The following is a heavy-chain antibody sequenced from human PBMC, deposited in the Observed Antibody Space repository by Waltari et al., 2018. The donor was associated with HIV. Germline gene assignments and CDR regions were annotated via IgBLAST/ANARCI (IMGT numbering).Heavy chain of an antibody. Sequence: EEKLVQSGAEVKEPGESLKISCKSLGNNFAGYWVGWVRQMPGTGLGWSGVIYPGDSDAVYSPSFQGRVIMSTDSSISTVYLQWSSLRASDTAMYYCARRKGDYRTAFDIWGQGTMVTASS. J-gene: IGHJ3*02. D-gene: IGHD4-17*01. CDR1: GNNFAGYW. V-gene: IGHV5-51*01. CDR2: IYPGDSDA. CDR3: ARRKGDYRTAFDI.